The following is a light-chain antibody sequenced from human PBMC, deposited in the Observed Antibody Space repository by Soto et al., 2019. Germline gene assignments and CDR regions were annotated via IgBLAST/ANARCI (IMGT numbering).Light chain of an antibody. V-gene: IGLV1-44*01. CDR1: SSNIGSNT. J-gene: IGLJ2*01. CDR2: SNN. Sequence: QSVLTQPPSASGTPGQRVTISCSGSSSNIGSNTVKWYQQLPGTAPKLLIYSNNHRPSGVPYRFSGSKSGTSASLAISGLQSEDEADYDCAAWDDSLNGLLFGGGTKLTVL. CDR3: AAWDDSLNGLL.